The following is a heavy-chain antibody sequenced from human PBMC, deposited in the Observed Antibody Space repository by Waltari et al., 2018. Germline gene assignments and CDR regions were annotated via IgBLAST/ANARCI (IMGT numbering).Heavy chain of an antibody. V-gene: IGHV3-73*01. J-gene: IGHJ4*02. D-gene: IGHD7-27*01. CDR3: IRPFEMGID. Sequence: EVQLVESGGAWVQPGGSRKLPCAASGLTLSDYTIHWVRPASGKGLEWVGRIRSRFKDDETAYAESAQGRFTISRDDSKNTAYLEMNSLKTDDTAVYYCIRPFEMGIDWGQGTQVTVSS. CDR1: GLTLSDYT. CDR2: IRSRFKDDET.